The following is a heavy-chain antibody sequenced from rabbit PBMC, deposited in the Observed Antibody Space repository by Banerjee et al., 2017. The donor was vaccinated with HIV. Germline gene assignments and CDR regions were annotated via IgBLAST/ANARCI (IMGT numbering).Heavy chain of an antibody. J-gene: IGHJ4*01. V-gene: IGHV1S47*01. D-gene: IGHD4-1*01. CDR3: VIVLAGVGPYFNL. CDR2: ISTGDGST. CDR1: GFDFSTYG. Sequence: QEQLVESGGGLVQPGGSLKLSCKASGFDFSTYGVNWVRQAPGKGLEWIGCISTGDGSTYYASGVNGRFAISRETPHNTVSLQLNSLTAADTATYFFVIVLAGVGPYFNLWGQGTLVPVS.